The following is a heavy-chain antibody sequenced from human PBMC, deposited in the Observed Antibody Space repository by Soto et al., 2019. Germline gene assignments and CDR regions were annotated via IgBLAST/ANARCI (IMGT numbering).Heavy chain of an antibody. CDR2: INGGDGST. J-gene: IGHJ4*02. V-gene: IGHV1-3*01. Sequence: QVLLVQSGAEVKKPGVSVNVSCKASGYTFTSYAIHWVRLAPGQKPEWMGWINGGDGSTKYSPKLQGRVTITRDTSANIAYMELSSLRSEDTAVYYCATGPRREYWGQGSLGTVSS. CDR1: GYTFTSYA. CDR3: ATGPRREY.